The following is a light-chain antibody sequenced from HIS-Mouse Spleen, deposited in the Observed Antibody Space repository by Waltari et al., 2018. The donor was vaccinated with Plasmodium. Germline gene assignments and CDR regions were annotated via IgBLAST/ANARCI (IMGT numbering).Light chain of an antibody. Sequence: IVLTQSPGILSLSPGERATLSCRASQSVSSSYLAWYQQKPGQAPRLLIYGASSRATGITDRFSGSGSGTDFTLTISRLEPEDFAVYYCQQYGSSPYTFGQGTKLEIK. CDR2: GAS. CDR1: QSVSSSY. V-gene: IGKV3-20*01. J-gene: IGKJ2*01. CDR3: QQYGSSPYT.